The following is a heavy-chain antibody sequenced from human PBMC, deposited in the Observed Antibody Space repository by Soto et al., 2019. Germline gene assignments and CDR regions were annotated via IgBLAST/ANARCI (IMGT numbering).Heavy chain of an antibody. CDR1: GGSISSYY. D-gene: IGHD6-19*01. V-gene: IGHV4-59*01. J-gene: IGHJ4*02. CDR2: IYYSGNT. Sequence: SETLSLTCTVSGGSISSYYWSWIRQPPGKGLEWIGYIYYSGNTNYNPSLKSRVTISVDTSKNQFSLKLSSVTAADTAVYYCARKKVAGPNYFDYWGQGTLVTVSS. CDR3: ARKKVAGPNYFDY.